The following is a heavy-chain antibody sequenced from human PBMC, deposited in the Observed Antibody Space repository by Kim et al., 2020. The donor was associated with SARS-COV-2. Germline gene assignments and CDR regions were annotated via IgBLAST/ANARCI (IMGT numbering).Heavy chain of an antibody. D-gene: IGHD6-19*01. J-gene: IGHJ6*02. Sequence: SVKVSCKASGGTFSSYAISWVRQAPGQGLEWMGGIIPIFGTANYAQKFQGRVTITADESTSTAYMELSSLRSEDTAVYYCASPSIVPSGWYGGYYYYYGMDGWGQGTTVTVSS. CDR2: IIPIFGTA. V-gene: IGHV1-69*13. CDR1: GGTFSSYA. CDR3: ASPSIVPSGWYGGYYYYYGMDG.